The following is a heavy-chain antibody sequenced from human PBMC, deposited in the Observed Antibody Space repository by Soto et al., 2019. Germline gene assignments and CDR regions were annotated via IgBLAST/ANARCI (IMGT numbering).Heavy chain of an antibody. CDR2: INHSGST. CDR1: GGSFSAYF. J-gene: IGHJ4*02. Sequence: QVQLQQWGAGLLKPSETLSLTCAVYGGSFSAYFWTWIRQPPGTGLEWNGEINHSGSTNYNPSLKSRVTISVDTSKNQFSLKLTSVTAADTAVYYCARDKITGLFDYWGQGTLVTVSS. V-gene: IGHV4-34*01. CDR3: ARDKITGLFDY. D-gene: IGHD2-8*02.